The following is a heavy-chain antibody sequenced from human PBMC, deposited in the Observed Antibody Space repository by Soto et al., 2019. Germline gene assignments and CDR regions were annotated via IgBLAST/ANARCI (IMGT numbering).Heavy chain of an antibody. CDR3: ATPQFYSSSPDPLNMDV. CDR2: INPSGGST. J-gene: IGHJ6*02. D-gene: IGHD6-6*01. Sequence: ASVKVSCKASGYSFTIHYIHWVRQAPGRGLEWMGVINPSGGSTTYAQRFQGRVTMTRDTSTSTVYMELSSLRSEDTAVYYCATPQFYSSSPDPLNMDVWGRGTTVTVSS. CDR1: GYSFTIHY. V-gene: IGHV1-46*01.